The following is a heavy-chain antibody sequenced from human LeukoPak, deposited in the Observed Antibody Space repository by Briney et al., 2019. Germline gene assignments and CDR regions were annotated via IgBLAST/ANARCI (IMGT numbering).Heavy chain of an antibody. J-gene: IGHJ4*02. Sequence: ASVKVSCKVSGYTLTELSMHWVRQAPGQGLEWMGRIIPILGIANYAQKFQGRVTITADKSTSTAYMELSSLRSEDTAVYYCAREIIRASGSYFLAFDYWGQGTLVTVSS. CDR1: GYTLTELS. CDR2: IIPILGIA. V-gene: IGHV1-69*04. CDR3: AREIIRASGSYFLAFDY. D-gene: IGHD1-26*01.